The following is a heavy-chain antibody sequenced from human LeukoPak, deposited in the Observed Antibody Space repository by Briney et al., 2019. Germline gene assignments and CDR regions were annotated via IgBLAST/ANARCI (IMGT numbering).Heavy chain of an antibody. CDR1: GGSISSYS. D-gene: IGHD2-2*01. CDR3: AKGGYQLPHGAFDI. Sequence: ETLSLTCIVSGGSISSYSWNWIRQSPGKGLEWVSAISGSGGSTYYADSVKGRFTISRDNSKNALYLQMNSLRAEDTAVYYCAKGGYQLPHGAFDIWGQGTMVTVSS. J-gene: IGHJ3*02. V-gene: IGHV3-23*01. CDR2: ISGSGGST.